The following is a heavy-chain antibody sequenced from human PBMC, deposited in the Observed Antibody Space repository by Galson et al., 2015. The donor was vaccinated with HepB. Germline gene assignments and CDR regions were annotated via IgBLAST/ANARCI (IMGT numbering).Heavy chain of an antibody. CDR2: ISSNGGST. J-gene: IGHJ4*02. CDR1: GFTFSSYA. D-gene: IGHD6-13*01. V-gene: IGHV3-64D*06. Sequence: SLRLSCAASGFTFSSYAMHWVRQAPGKGLEYVSAISSNGGSTYYADSVKGRFTISRDNSKNTLYLQMSSLRAEDTAVYYCVKEARSSWYYFDYWGQGTLVTVSS. CDR3: VKEARSSWYYFDY.